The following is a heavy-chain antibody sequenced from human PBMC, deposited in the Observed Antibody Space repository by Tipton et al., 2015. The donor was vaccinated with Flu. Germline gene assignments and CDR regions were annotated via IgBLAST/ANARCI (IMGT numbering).Heavy chain of an antibody. CDR1: VVSISRSSYY. CDR2: VHRAGNP. D-gene: IGHD4-11*01. Sequence: TLSLTCTVSVVSISRSSYYWGWIRQAPGQGLEWIGNVHRAGNPYYNPSLRSRVTISVDTSKNQFSLRLYSVTAADTAVYYCARRDYSNYVSEPKNWFDPWGQGTLVTVSS. J-gene: IGHJ5*02. V-gene: IGHV4-39*07. CDR3: ARRDYSNYVSEPKNWFDP.